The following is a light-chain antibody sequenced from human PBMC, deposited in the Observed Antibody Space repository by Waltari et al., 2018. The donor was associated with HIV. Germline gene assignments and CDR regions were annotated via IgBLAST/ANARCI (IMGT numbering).Light chain of an antibody. Sequence: QSALTQPASVSGSPGQSIFISCTGTSDDVGYYNYVSWYQQHPVKVPKLVIYDVTSRPSGVSNRFSGSKSGNTASLTISGLRADDEADYYCSSYVGSSTSWLFGGGTKLTV. CDR3: SSYVGSSTSWL. CDR1: SDDVGYYNY. J-gene: IGLJ3*02. V-gene: IGLV2-14*03. CDR2: DVT.